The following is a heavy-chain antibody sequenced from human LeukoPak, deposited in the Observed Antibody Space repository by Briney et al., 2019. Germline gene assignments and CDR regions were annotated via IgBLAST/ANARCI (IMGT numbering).Heavy chain of an antibody. CDR2: SKNDGSST. J-gene: IGHJ4*02. CDR3: ARVQGCSGGTCYFHY. Sequence: GGSLRLSCAVSGFTSSGDWMHWVRQAPGKGLVWVSRSKNDGSSTSYADSVKGRFTISRDNAKNTVYLQMNSLRAEDTAVYYCARVQGCSGGTCYFHYWGQGTLVTVSS. D-gene: IGHD2-15*01. V-gene: IGHV3-74*01. CDR1: GFTSSGDW.